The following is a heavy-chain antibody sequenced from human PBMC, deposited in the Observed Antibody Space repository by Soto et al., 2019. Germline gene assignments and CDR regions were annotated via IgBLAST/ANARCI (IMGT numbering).Heavy chain of an antibody. CDR1: GYRFSSYW. J-gene: IGHJ4*02. D-gene: IGHD3-22*01. CDR3: ARHGGTYESSGYYSHLDS. CDR2: IYPGDSDT. V-gene: IGHV5-51*01. Sequence: PGESLKISCKGSGYRFSSYWIAWVRQKPGKGLEWMGIIYPGDSDTRDSPSFQGQVTMSADKSTSTAYLQWSSLKASDTAIYYCARHGGTYESSGYYSHLDSWGQGTLVTVS.